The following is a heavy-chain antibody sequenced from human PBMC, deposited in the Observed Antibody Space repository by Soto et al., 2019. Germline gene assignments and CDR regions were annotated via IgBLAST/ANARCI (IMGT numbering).Heavy chain of an antibody. V-gene: IGHV3-23*01. CDR1: GFTFSSYA. Sequence: GGSLRLSCAASGFTFSSYAMSWVRQAPGKGLEWVSAISGSGGSTYYADSVKGRVTISRDNSKNTLYLQMNSLSSEDTAVYYCAKAGTYDILTGYYFFDYWGQGTLVTVSS. CDR3: AKAGTYDILTGYYFFDY. CDR2: ISGSGGST. D-gene: IGHD3-9*01. J-gene: IGHJ4*02.